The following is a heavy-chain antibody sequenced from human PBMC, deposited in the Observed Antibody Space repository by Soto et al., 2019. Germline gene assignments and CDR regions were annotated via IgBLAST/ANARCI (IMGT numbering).Heavy chain of an antibody. CDR1: GYTFTSYA. V-gene: IGHV1-3*01. CDR3: ARAVADTFWGFDY. Sequence: ASVKVSFKASGYTFTSYAMHWVRQAPGQRLEWMGWINAGNGNTKYSQKFQGRVTITRDTSASTAYMELSSLRSEDTAVYYGARAVADTFWGFDYWGQGTLVTFSS. J-gene: IGHJ4*02. CDR2: INAGNGNT. D-gene: IGHD6-19*01.